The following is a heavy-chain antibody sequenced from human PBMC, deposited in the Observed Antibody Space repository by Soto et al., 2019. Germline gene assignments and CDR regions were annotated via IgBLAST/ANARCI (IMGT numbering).Heavy chain of an antibody. CDR3: ARAVVVDATGWFDP. V-gene: IGHV1-18*01. D-gene: IGHD2-15*01. Sequence: QVQLVQSGTEVKKPGASVKVSCKASGYIFATDGISWVRQAPGQGLEWMAWISVYNGNTNYAQKLQGRVTLTTDTSTSTAYMELRSLTSDDTAVYYCARAVVVDATGWFDPWGQGTLVTVSS. CDR2: ISVYNGNT. J-gene: IGHJ5*02. CDR1: GYIFATDG.